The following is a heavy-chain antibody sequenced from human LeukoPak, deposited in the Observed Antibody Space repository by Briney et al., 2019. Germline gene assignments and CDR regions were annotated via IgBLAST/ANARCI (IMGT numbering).Heavy chain of an antibody. CDR3: AREQLERPHAFDI. Sequence: GASVKVSCKASGGTFSSYAISWVRQAPGQGLEWMGGIIPIFGTANYAQKFQGRVTITADESTSTAYMELSSLRSEDTAVYYCAREQLERPHAFDIWGQGTMVTVSS. J-gene: IGHJ3*02. CDR1: GGTFSSYA. CDR2: IIPIFGTA. D-gene: IGHD1-1*01. V-gene: IGHV1-69*13.